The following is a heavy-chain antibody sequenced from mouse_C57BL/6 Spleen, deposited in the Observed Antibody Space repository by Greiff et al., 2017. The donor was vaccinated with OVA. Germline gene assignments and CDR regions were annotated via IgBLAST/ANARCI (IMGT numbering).Heavy chain of an antibody. Sequence: EVQLVESGGDLVKPGGSLKLSCAASGFTFSSYGMSWVRQTPDKRLEWVATISSGGSYTYSPASVKERFTISRDNAKNTLYLQMSCLKSEDTAMYYCARHEDYCDYWGQGTTLTVSS. CDR3: ARHEDYCDY. V-gene: IGHV5-6*01. J-gene: IGHJ2*01. CDR1: GFTFSSYG. CDR2: ISSGGSYT.